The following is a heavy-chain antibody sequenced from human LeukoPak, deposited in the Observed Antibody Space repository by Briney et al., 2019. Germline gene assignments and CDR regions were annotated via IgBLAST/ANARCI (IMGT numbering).Heavy chain of an antibody. CDR3: ARRSDGDYADWFDP. V-gene: IGHV4-4*09. CDR2: TYTSGST. J-gene: IGHJ5*02. D-gene: IGHD4-17*01. Sequence: PSETLSLTCTVSGGSISSYYWSWIRQPPGKGLEWIGYTYTSGSTNYNPPPKSRVTISVDTSKNQFSLKLSSVTAADTAVYYCARRSDGDYADWFDPWGQGTLVTVSS. CDR1: GGSISSYY.